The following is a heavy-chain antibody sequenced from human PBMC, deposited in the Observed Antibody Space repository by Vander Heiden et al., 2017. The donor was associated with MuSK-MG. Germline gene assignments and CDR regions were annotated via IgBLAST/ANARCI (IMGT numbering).Heavy chain of an antibody. V-gene: IGHV3-21*01. J-gene: IGHJ6*02. D-gene: IGHD4-17*01. CDR2: ISSSSSYI. Sequence: EVQLVESGGGLVKPGGALRLSCAASGFTCSGYSMNWVRQAPGKGLEWVSSISSSSSYIYYADSVKGRFTISRDNAKNSLYLQMNSLRAEDTAVYYCARVGVTTYYYYGMDAWGQGTTVTVSS. CDR1: GFTCSGYS. CDR3: ARVGVTTYYYYGMDA.